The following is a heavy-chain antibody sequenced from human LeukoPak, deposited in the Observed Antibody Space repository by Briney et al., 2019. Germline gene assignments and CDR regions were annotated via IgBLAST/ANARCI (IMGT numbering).Heavy chain of an antibody. CDR2: ISSGGTSI. J-gene: IGHJ6*02. V-gene: IGHV3-11*01. CDR3: ARAEGEAAADYYGMDV. Sequence: GGSLRLSCTASGFPFSDFYMAWFRQPPGKGLECISYISSGGTSISYADSVTGRFTISRDNAKNSLYLQMNSLRAEDTAVYYCARAEGEAAADYYGMDVWGQGTTVTVSS. D-gene: IGHD6-13*01. CDR1: GFPFSDFY.